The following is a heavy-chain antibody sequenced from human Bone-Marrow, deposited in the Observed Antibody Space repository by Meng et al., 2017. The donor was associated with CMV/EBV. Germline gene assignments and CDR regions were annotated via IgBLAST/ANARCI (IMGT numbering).Heavy chain of an antibody. Sequence: SETLSLTCAVYGGSFSGYYWSWIRQPPGKGLEWIGEINHSGSTNYNPSLKSRVTISVDTSKNQFSLKLSSVTAADTAVYYCATQDGFCSKFWGPGTLVTVSS. D-gene: IGHD2-2*01. CDR2: INHSGST. CDR3: ATQDGFCSKF. V-gene: IGHV4-34*01. CDR1: GGSFSGYY. J-gene: IGHJ4*02.